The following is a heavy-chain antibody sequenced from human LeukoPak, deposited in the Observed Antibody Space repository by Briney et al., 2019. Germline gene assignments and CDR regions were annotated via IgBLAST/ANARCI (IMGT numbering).Heavy chain of an antibody. CDR2: ISAYNGNT. J-gene: IGHJ6*03. V-gene: IGHV1-18*01. CDR1: GYTFTSYG. D-gene: IGHD6-13*01. CDR3: ARVKASLAAAGTPYYYYYMDV. Sequence: GSSVKVPCKASGYTFTSYGISWVRQAPGQGLEWMGWISAYNGNTNYAQKLQGRVTMTTDTSTSTAYMELRSLRSDDTAVYYYARVKASLAAAGTPYYYYYMDVWGKGTTVTVSS.